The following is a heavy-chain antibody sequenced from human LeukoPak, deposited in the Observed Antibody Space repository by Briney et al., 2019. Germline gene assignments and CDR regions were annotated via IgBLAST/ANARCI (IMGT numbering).Heavy chain of an antibody. CDR2: IYYSGSP. J-gene: IGHJ3*02. CDR1: GGSISSYY. V-gene: IGHV4-59*01. CDR3: AINYYDTGAFDI. D-gene: IGHD3-22*01. Sequence: PSETLSLTCTVPGGSISSYYWSWIRQPPGKGLEWIGYIYYSGSPNYNPSLKSRVTISVDTSKNQFSLKLSSVTAADTAVYYCAINYYDTGAFDIWGQGTMVTVSS.